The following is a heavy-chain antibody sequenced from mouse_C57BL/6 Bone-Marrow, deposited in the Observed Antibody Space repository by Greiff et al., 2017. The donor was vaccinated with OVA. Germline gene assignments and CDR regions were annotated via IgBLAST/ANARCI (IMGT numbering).Heavy chain of an antibody. J-gene: IGHJ3*01. Sequence: EVQLQQSGPELVKPGASVKISCKASGYTFTDYYMNWVKQSHGKSLEWIGDINPNNGGTSYNQKFKGKATLTVDKSSSTAYMELRSLTSEDSAVYDVARTGFYDGYFPWFAYWGQGTLVTVSA. D-gene: IGHD2-3*01. V-gene: IGHV1-26*01. CDR3: ARTGFYDGYFPWFAY. CDR1: GYTFTDYY. CDR2: INPNNGGT.